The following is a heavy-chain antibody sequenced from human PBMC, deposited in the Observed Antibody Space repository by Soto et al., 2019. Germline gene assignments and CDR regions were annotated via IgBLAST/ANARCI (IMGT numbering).Heavy chain of an antibody. CDR3: ARGPLRGNFQH. Sequence: PSETLSLTCAVYGGSVSGYYWSWIRQPPGKGLEWIGEINPSGSTNYNPSLKSRVTISVDTSKNQFSLKLSSVTAADTAVYYCARGPLRGNFQHWGQGTLVTVSS. CDR1: GGSVSGYY. CDR2: INPSGST. V-gene: IGHV4-34*01. J-gene: IGHJ1*01.